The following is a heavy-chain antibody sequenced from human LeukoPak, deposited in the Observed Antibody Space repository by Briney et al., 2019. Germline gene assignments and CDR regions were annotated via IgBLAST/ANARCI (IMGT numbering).Heavy chain of an antibody. V-gene: IGHV3-30*02. CDR2: IPYDGSNK. J-gene: IGHJ3*02. Sequence: PGGSLRLCCAASGFTFSSYGMHWVRQAPGKGLEWVAFIPYDGSNKYYADSVKGRFTISRDNSKNTLYLQMNSLRAEDTAVYYCAKPFTYYDILIDAFDIWGQGTMVTVSS. CDR1: GFTFSSYG. CDR3: AKPFTYYDILIDAFDI. D-gene: IGHD3-9*01.